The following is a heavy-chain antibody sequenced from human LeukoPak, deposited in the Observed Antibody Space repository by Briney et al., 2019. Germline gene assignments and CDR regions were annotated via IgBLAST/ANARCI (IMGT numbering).Heavy chain of an antibody. Sequence: GGSLRLSCAASGFTFSDYYMSWIRQAPGKGLEWVSYISSSGSTIYYADSVKGRFTISRDNAKNSLYLQMNSLRAEDTAVYYCAGSSFTVATNDAFDIWGQGTMVTVSS. D-gene: IGHD4-11*01. V-gene: IGHV3-11*04. CDR2: ISSSGSTI. CDR3: AGSSFTVATNDAFDI. J-gene: IGHJ3*02. CDR1: GFTFSDYY.